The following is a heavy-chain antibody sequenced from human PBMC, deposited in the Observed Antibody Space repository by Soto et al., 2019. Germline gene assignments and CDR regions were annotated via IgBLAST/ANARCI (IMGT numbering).Heavy chain of an antibody. CDR3: ASGIRLWLRRINDGYSG. D-gene: IGHD5-12*01. Sequence: QVQLVQSGAEVKKPESSVKVSCKAPGGTFSTYAISWVRQAPGQGLEWMGGIIPMFGTANYAQRFQDRVTITADESTNTVYMELSSLRSEDTAVYFCASGIRLWLRRINDGYSGWGPGPLVTVSS. J-gene: IGHJ4*02. V-gene: IGHV1-69*12. CDR1: GGTFSTYA. CDR2: IIPMFGTA.